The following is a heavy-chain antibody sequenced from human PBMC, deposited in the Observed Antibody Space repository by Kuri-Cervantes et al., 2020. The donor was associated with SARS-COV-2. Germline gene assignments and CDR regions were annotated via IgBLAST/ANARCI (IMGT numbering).Heavy chain of an antibody. CDR1: GYTFSNHA. CDR3: AREVVYCDSGRCYGVDAFDI. Sequence: ASVKVSCKASGYTFSNHAIHWVRQAPGQGLEWMGWINTATGNTHYSQKFQGRVTITRDTAASTEFMELNSLRSEDTAVYYCAREVVYCDSGRCYGVDAFDIWGQGTMVTVSS. V-gene: IGHV1-3*04. D-gene: IGHD2/OR15-2a*01. CDR2: INTATGNT. J-gene: IGHJ3*02.